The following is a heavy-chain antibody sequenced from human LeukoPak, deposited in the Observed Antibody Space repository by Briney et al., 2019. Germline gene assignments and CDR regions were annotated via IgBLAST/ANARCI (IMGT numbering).Heavy chain of an antibody. V-gene: IGHV4-4*07. J-gene: IGHJ4*02. CDR1: GGSISSHY. CDR3: ARGIDS. CDR2: IYTSGST. Sequence: SETLSLTCIVSGGSISSHYWSWIRQPAGEGLEWIGRIYTSGSTDYNPSLKSRVIVSVDTSKNLFSLKLSSVTAADTAVYYCARGIDSWGQGTLVTVSS.